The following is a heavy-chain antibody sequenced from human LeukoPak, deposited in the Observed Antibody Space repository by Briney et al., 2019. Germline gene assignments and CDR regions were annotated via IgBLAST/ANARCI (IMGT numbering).Heavy chain of an antibody. CDR3: ARVGPYCTSSTCLDY. CDR1: GYTFTSYG. CDR2: ISAYNGNT. V-gene: IGHV1-18*01. D-gene: IGHD2-2*01. Sequence: ASVKVSCKASGYTFTSYGISWVRQAPGQGLEWMGWISAYNGNTDYAQNLHGRVTMTTDTSTNTAYVELGSLTSDDTAVYYCARVGPYCTSSTCLDYWGQGTLVTVSS. J-gene: IGHJ4*02.